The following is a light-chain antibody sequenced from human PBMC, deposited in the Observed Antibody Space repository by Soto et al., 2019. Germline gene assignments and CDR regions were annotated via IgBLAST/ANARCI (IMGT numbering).Light chain of an antibody. CDR1: QSVSSN. Sequence: EIVMTQSPATLSVSPGETATLSCRASQSVSSNLAWYQQKPGQAPGLLIYRASTRATGIPARFSGSGSGTEFTLTISSLQSEDFAVYYCQQYNNWPRTFGQGTKVEIK. CDR3: QQYNNWPRT. V-gene: IGKV3-15*01. J-gene: IGKJ1*01. CDR2: RAS.